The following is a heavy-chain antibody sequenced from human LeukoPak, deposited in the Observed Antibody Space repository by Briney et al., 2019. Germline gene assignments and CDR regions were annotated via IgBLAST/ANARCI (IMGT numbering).Heavy chain of an antibody. CDR1: GFTFSSYW. V-gene: IGHV3-7*01. CDR2: INQDGSEK. J-gene: IGHJ5*02. Sequence: GDSLRLSCAASGFTFSSYWMSWVRQAPGKGLEWVANINQDGSEKYYVDSVKGRFTISRDNAKNSLSLQMNSLRAEDTAVYYRARGGSRYDSSGYYPWGQGTLVTVSS. D-gene: IGHD3-22*01. CDR3: ARGGSRYDSSGYYP.